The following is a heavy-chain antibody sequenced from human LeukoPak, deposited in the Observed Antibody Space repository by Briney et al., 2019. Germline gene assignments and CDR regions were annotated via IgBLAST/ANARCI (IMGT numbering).Heavy chain of an antibody. CDR3: TTIPGYSSNWYYPDY. CDR1: GFTFSNAW. J-gene: IGHJ4*02. D-gene: IGHD6-13*01. Sequence: PGGSLRLSCAASGFTFSNAWMSWVRQAPGKGLEWVGRINTKIDGGTTDYAAPVKGRFTISRDDSKNTLYLQMNSLKTGDTAVYYCTTIPGYSSNWYYPDYWGQGTLVTVSS. CDR2: INTKIDGGTT. V-gene: IGHV3-15*01.